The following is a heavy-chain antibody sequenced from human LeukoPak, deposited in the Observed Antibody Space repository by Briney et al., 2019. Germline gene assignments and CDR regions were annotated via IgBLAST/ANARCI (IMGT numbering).Heavy chain of an antibody. CDR3: ARDRVPSESSGWYGFDP. CDR2: IYYSGST. V-gene: IGHV4-59*11. J-gene: IGHJ5*02. CDR1: GGSISSHY. Sequence: SETLSLTCTVSGGSISSHYWSWIRQPPGKGLEWIGYIYYSGSTNYNPSLKSRVTISVDTSKNQFSLKLSSVTAADTAVYYCARDRVPSESSGWYGFDPWGQGTLVTVSS. D-gene: IGHD6-19*01.